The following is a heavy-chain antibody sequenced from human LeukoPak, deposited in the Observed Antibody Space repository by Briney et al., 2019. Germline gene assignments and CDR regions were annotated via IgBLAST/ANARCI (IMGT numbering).Heavy chain of an antibody. CDR2: INPNSGGT. V-gene: IGHV1-2*02. Sequence: ASVKVSCKASGYTFTGYYMHWVRQAPGQGLEWMGWINPNSGGTNYAQKFQGRVTITADESTSTAYMELSSLRSDDTAVYYCARDRHGIAVDYWGQGTLVTVSS. D-gene: IGHD6-13*01. CDR3: ARDRHGIAVDY. CDR1: GYTFTGYY. J-gene: IGHJ4*02.